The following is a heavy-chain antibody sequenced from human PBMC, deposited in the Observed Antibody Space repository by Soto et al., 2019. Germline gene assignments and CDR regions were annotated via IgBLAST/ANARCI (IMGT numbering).Heavy chain of an antibody. CDR3: ARLRWETENNWFDP. Sequence: QVQLQESGPGLVRPSQTLSLTCTVSGDSINSVDHYWSWIRQPPGKGLEWMGYIYHSGSTHYNPSLNSRLTISIDTSTNRFSLNLTSVTAADTAVYFCARLRWETENNWFDPWGQGPLVTVSS. J-gene: IGHJ5*02. D-gene: IGHD1-26*01. V-gene: IGHV4-30-4*01. CDR1: GDSINSVDHY. CDR2: IYHSGST.